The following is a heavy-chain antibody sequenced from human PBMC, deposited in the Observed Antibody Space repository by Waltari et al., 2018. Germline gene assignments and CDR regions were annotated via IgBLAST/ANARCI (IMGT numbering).Heavy chain of an antibody. CDR1: GFRFSNYW. J-gene: IGHJ6*02. V-gene: IGHV3-74*01. D-gene: IGHD3-10*01. Sequence: EEQLLESGGGLVQPGDSLRLSCAGSGFRFSNYWMNWVRQAPGKGLVWVARIREEETSISYADSVKGRFTISRDNAKNTVYLQMKRLRVEDTAVYYCARLAPRTYRSPVPGRHYYYGMDVWGQGTTVTVSS. CDR3: ARLAPRTYRSPVPGRHYYYGMDV. CDR2: IREEETSI.